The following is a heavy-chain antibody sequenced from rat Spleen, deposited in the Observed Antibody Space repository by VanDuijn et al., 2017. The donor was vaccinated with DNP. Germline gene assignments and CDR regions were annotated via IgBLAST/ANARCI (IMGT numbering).Heavy chain of an antibody. D-gene: IGHD1-2*01. CDR1: GFSLTNYG. CDR2: IGGGGST. V-gene: IGHV2-16*01. Sequence: QVQLKESGPGLVQPSRTLSLTCTVSGFSLTNYGVSLVRQPPGKGLEWIAAIGGGGSTDYNSALKSRPRISRDTSKSQVLLEMNSLQTEDTAMYFCARWHLYLSYFDYWGQGVMVTVSS. CDR3: ARWHLYLSYFDY. J-gene: IGHJ2*01.